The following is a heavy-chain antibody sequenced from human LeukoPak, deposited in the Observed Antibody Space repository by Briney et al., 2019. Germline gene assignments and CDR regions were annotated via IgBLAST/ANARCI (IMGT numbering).Heavy chain of an antibody. CDR3: AKTTTGYSSGRYPGWPVDY. CDR2: ISGSGGGT. CDR1: GFTFSSYA. D-gene: IGHD6-19*01. V-gene: IGHV3-23*01. Sequence: RGSLRLSCAASGFTFSSYAVSWVRHAPGKGLEWVSAISGSGGGTYYADSVKGRFTISRDNSKNTLYLQMNSLSTEDTAVYYCAKTTTGYSSGRYPGWPVDYWGQGTLVTVSS. J-gene: IGHJ4*02.